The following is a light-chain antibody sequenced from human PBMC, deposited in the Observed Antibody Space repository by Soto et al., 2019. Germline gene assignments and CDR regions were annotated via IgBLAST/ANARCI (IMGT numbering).Light chain of an antibody. V-gene: IGKV1-5*03. CDR1: QSINNW. J-gene: IGKJ2*01. CDR3: QQYNSYPHT. Sequence: DTQMTQSPSTLSASVGDRVTITCRASQSINNWLAWYQQRPGTAPKLLIYKASTFQTGVPSRFSGSASGTEFTLTISSLQPDDFANYYCQQYNSYPHTFGQGTKLEIK. CDR2: KAS.